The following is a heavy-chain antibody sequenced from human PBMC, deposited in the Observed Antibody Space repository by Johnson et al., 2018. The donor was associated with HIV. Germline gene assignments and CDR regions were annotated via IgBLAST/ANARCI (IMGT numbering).Heavy chain of an antibody. Sequence: QVQLVESGGGLVKPGGSLRLSCAASGFTCSDYYMSWIRQAPGKGLEWVSYISRSGSTIPYADSVKGRFTISRDNAKNTLYLQMNSLRAEDTALYYCAKDIRADWTDAFDIWGQGTMVTVSS. V-gene: IGHV3-11*01. J-gene: IGHJ3*02. CDR1: GFTCSDYY. CDR3: AKDIRADWTDAFDI. CDR2: ISRSGSTI. D-gene: IGHD3/OR15-3a*01.